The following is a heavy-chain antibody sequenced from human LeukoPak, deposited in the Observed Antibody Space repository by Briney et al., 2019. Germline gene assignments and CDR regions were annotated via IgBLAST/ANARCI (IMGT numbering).Heavy chain of an antibody. CDR3: ARESPRSGFDP. J-gene: IGHJ5*02. CDR2: INPSGGST. Sequence: APVKVSCKASGYTFTSSYMHWVRQAPGQGLEWMGIINPSGGSTSYAQKFQGRVTMTRDTSTSTVYMELSSLRSEDTAVYYCARESPRSGFDPWGQGTLVTVSS. CDR1: GYTFTSSY. D-gene: IGHD1-14*01. V-gene: IGHV1-46*01.